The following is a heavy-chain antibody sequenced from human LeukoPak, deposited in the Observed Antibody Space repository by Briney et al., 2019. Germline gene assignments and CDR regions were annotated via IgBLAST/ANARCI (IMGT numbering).Heavy chain of an antibody. V-gene: IGHV4-39*01. CDR2: FFVSGST. Sequence: SETLSLTCTVSGGSISSSSDYWGWIRQAPGKGLEWIGSFFVSGSTHYNPSLRSRATLFVDTSKNQFSLKLTSMTAADAATYFCARQFATAAADTRGYFNYWGQGTVVAVSS. D-gene: IGHD6-25*01. CDR3: ARQFATAAADTRGYFNY. J-gene: IGHJ4*02. CDR1: GGSISSSSDY.